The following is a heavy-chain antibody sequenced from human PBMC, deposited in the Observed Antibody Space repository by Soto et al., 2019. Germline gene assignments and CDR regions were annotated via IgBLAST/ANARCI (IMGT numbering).Heavy chain of an antibody. J-gene: IGHJ3*02. CDR3: TREAGYCSRTSCYRRAFDS. Sequence: EVQLVESGGDLVQPGGSLRLSCAASGFTFSSHWMHWVRRVPGKGLVWASHINTDGGITGYADSVKGRFTISRDNAKNTLYLQMNGLRVEDTSVYYCTREAGYCSRTSCYRRAFDSWGQGTMVTVSS. V-gene: IGHV3-74*01. CDR1: GFTFSSHW. D-gene: IGHD2-2*01. CDR2: INTDGGIT.